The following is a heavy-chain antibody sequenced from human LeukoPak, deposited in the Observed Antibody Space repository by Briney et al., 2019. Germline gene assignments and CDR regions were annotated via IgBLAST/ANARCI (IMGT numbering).Heavy chain of an antibody. CDR2: INPSGGSA. V-gene: IGHV1-46*03. J-gene: IGHJ6*03. CDR1: GYTFTSYY. Sequence: ASVKVSCKASGYTFTSYYVHWVRQAPGQGLEWMGIINPSGGSASYAQKFQGRVTMTRDTSTSTVYMELSSLRSEDSAVHYCATRQVGATRNYYYMDVWGDGTTVTVSS. D-gene: IGHD1-26*01. CDR3: ATRQVGATRNYYYMDV.